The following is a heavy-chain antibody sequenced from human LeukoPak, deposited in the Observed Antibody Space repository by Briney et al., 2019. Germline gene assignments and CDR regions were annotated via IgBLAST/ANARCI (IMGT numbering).Heavy chain of an antibody. CDR2: VTFQGST. CDR1: GGSLTNTNY. V-gene: IGHV4-4*02. CDR3: AREGGPYRPLDY. J-gene: IGHJ4*02. Sequence: SETLPLTCGVSGGSLTNTNYWTWVRQPPGKGLEWIGEVTFQGSTNYNPSLMGRVAISVDTSENHISLQLTSVTAADTAVYYCAREGGPYRPLDYSGQGTLVTVSS.